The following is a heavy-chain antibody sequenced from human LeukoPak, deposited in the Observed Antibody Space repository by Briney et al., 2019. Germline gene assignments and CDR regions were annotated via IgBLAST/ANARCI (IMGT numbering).Heavy chain of an antibody. D-gene: IGHD2-2*02. J-gene: IGHJ6*03. V-gene: IGHV4-4*07. CDR3: ARDAPPNNCSSTSCYTGDYYYYYYMDV. CDR2: IYTSGST. CDR1: GGSISSYY. Sequence: SETLSLTCTVSGGSISSYYWSWIRQPAGKGLEWIGRIYTSGSTNYNPSLKSRVTISVDTSKNQFSLKLSSVTAADTAVYYCARDAPPNNCSSTSCYTGDYYYYYYMDVWGKGTTVTVSS.